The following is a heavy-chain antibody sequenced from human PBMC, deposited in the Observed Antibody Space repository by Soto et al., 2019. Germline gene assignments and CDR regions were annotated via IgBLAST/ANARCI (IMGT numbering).Heavy chain of an antibody. D-gene: IGHD2-8*01. CDR2: ISGSGGST. J-gene: IGHJ4*02. CDR3: AKDLLGCTNGVLESPSRRAKCSRGTFDY. CDR1: GFTFSSYA. V-gene: IGHV3-23*01. Sequence: GGSLRLSCAASGFTFSSYAMSWVRQAPGKGLEWVSAISGSGGSTYYADSVKGRFTISRDNSKNTLYLQMNSLRAEDTAVYYCAKDLLGCTNGVLESPSRRAKCSRGTFDYWGQGTLVTVSS.